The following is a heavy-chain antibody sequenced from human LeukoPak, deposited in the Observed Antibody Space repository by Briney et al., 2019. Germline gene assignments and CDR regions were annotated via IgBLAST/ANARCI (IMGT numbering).Heavy chain of an antibody. CDR1: GGSFSGYY. V-gene: IGHV4-34*09. Sequence: KPSETLSLTCAVYGGSFSGYYWSWIRQPPGKGLEWIGHIHPSGSTYYNPSLTSRAAISLDTSQSQFSLKLSSVTAADTAMYYCARGQDAFKTGFWGQGTLVTVSS. J-gene: IGHJ4*02. CDR3: ARGQDAFKTGF. D-gene: IGHD5-24*01. CDR2: IHPSGST.